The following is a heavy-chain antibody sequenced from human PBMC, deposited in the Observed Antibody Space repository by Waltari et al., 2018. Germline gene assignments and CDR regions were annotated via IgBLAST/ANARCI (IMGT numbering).Heavy chain of an antibody. D-gene: IGHD3-9*01. V-gene: IGHV4-59*08. J-gene: IGHJ4*02. Sequence: HVQLQESGPGLVKPSEPLSLPCSVSGDFPSDDHWTWTRQAPGKGLEWIAYRRNTGATKCTPSLESRVTLSADTSKKQFSLRLTSVTAADTAVYFCARLPTKYFDSLGWGFFDQWGQGILVTVSS. CDR2: RRNTGAT. CDR3: ARLPTKYFDSLGWGFFDQ. CDR1: GDFPSDDH.